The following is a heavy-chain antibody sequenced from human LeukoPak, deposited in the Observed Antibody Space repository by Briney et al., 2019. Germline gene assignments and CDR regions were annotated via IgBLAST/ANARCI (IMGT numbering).Heavy chain of an antibody. CDR1: GGSISGYC. V-gene: IGHV4-59*08. CDR3: ARHPSTGSRIFDY. Sequence: SETLSLTCTVSGGSISGYCWSWIRQPPGKGLEWIGYIYYSGSTNYNPSLKSRVTISVDTSKNQFSLRLSSVTAADTAVYYCARHPSTGSRIFDYWGQGTLVTVSS. D-gene: IGHD1-1*01. J-gene: IGHJ4*02. CDR2: IYYSGST.